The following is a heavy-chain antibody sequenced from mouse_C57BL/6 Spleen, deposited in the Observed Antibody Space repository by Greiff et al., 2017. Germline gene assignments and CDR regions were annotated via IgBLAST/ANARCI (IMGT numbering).Heavy chain of an antibody. Sequence: QVQLQQPGAELVKPGASVKVSCKASGYTFTSYWMHWVKQRPGHGLEWIGRIHPSDSASNSNQKFKGKATLTVDKSSSTAYMQLSSLTSEDSAVYYCAVYYDYDEGFAYWGQGTLVTVSA. V-gene: IGHV1-74*01. CDR1: GYTFTSYW. D-gene: IGHD2-4*01. CDR2: IHPSDSAS. CDR3: AVYYDYDEGFAY. J-gene: IGHJ3*01.